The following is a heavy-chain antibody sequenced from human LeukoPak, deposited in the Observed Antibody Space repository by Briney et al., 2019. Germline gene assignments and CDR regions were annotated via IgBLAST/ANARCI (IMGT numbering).Heavy chain of an antibody. CDR3: ARNYYDSSGQSY. CDR1: GFTVSSNY. V-gene: IGHV3-66*01. CDR2: IYSGGST. D-gene: IGHD3-22*01. J-gene: IGHJ4*02. Sequence: GGSLRLSCPASGFTVSSNYMSWVRQAPGKGLEWVSVIYSGGSTYYADSVKGRFTISRDNSKNTLYLQMNSLRAEDTAVYYCARNYYDSSGQSYWGQGTLVTVSS.